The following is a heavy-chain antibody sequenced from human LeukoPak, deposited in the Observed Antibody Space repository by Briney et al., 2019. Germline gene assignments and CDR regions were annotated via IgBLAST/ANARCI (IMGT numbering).Heavy chain of an antibody. CDR2: FYNSGRS. CDR1: DDSISDYY. J-gene: IGHJ4*02. V-gene: IGHV4-59*12. Sequence: SETLSLTCTVSDDSISDYYRGWIRQPPGKGLEWIGYFYNSGRSNYNPSLKSRVTISVDTSKNQFSLKLSSVTAADTAVYYCARPLTRSGYDYDYWGQGTLVTVSS. CDR3: ARPLTRSGYDYDY. D-gene: IGHD5-12*01.